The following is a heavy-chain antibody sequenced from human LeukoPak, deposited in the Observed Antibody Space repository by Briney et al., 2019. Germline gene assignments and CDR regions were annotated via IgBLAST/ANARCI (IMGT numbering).Heavy chain of an antibody. J-gene: IGHJ4*02. CDR2: ISGSGGST. V-gene: IGHV3-23*01. D-gene: IGHD1-26*01. CDR3: AKDPPRGWELLYFDY. Sequence: GGSRRLSCAASGFTFSSYAMSWVRQAPGKGLEWVSAISGSGGSTYYADSVKGRFTISRDNSKNTLYLQMNSLRAEDTAVYYCAKDPPRGWELLYFDYWGQGTLVTVSS. CDR1: GFTFSSYA.